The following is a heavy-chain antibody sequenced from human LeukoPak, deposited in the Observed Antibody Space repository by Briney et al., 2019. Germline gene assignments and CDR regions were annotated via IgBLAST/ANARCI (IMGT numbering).Heavy chain of an antibody. V-gene: IGHV1-2*02. D-gene: IGHD4-17*01. J-gene: IGHJ3*02. CDR2: INPNSGGT. CDR3: ARDDYGVFDAFDI. Sequence: ASVKVSCKASGYTFTGQYMHWVRQAPGQGLEWMGWINPNSGGTNYAQKFQGRVTMTRDTSISTAYTELSRLRSDDTAVYYCARDDYGVFDAFDIWGQGTMVTVSS. CDR1: GYTFTGQY.